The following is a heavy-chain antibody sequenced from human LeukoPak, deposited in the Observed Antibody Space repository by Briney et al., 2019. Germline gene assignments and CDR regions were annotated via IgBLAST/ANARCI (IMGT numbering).Heavy chain of an antibody. Sequence: TGGSLRLSCAASGFTFSRYWMSWVRQAPGKGLEWVAIIKQDGSEKYYVDSVEGRFTISRDNAKNSLYLQMNSLRAEDTAVYYCARDLAPWGSISNFDYWGQGTLVTVSS. J-gene: IGHJ4*02. CDR2: IKQDGSEK. CDR1: GFTFSRYW. D-gene: IGHD7-27*01. CDR3: ARDLAPWGSISNFDY. V-gene: IGHV3-7*05.